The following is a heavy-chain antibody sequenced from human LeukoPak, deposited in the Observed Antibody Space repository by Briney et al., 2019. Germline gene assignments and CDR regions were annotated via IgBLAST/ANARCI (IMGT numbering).Heavy chain of an antibody. CDR1: GGSINSYY. Sequence: SETLSLTCTVSGGSINSYYWSWIRQPPGKGLEWIGYIYYSGSTNYNPSLKSRVTILLDTSKNQFSLKLTSVTAADTAVYYCARARSGDYFDYWGQEPWSPSPQ. CDR3: ARARSGDYFDY. V-gene: IGHV4-59*01. D-gene: IGHD2-15*01. CDR2: IYYSGST. J-gene: IGHJ4*01.